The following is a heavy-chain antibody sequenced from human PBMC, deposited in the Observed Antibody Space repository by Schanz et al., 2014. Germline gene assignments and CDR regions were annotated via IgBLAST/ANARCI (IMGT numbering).Heavy chain of an antibody. CDR1: GFTFSSYS. V-gene: IGHV3-48*01. CDR3: AKDAPYPFDL. CDR2: IGNGGVTI. J-gene: IGHJ2*01. Sequence: EVQLVESGGGLIQPGGSLRLSCAASGFTFSSYSMNWVRQAPGKGLEWVSYIGNGGVTIYYADSVKGRFTISRDNSKNTLYLQMNSLRAEDTAIYYCAKDAPYPFDLWGRGTLITVSS.